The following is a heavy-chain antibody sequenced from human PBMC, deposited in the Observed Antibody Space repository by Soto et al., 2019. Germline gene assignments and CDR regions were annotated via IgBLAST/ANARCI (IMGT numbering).Heavy chain of an antibody. Sequence: EVQLVPSGAEVKKPGEPRKISCAGSGHSYTTYWIGWVRQMPGKGLEWMGVIYPGDSDTRYSPSFQGQVTISADKSTSTAYLKWSSLQDSDTAMYYCATHPYCSDSHGYYTWGQGTLVTVSS. J-gene: IGHJ5*02. CDR1: GHSYTTYW. CDR2: IYPGDSDT. D-gene: IGHD3-22*01. CDR3: ATHPYCSDSHGYYT. V-gene: IGHV5-51*01.